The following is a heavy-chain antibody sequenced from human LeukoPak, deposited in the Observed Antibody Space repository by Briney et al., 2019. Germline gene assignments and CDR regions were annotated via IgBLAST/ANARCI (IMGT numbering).Heavy chain of an antibody. CDR3: ARERWLADAFDI. CDR2: ISSSGSTI. D-gene: IGHD6-19*01. Sequence: GGSLRLSCAASGFTFSSYEMNWVRQAPGKGLEWVSYISSSGSTIYYADSVKGRFTISRDNAKNSLYLQMNSLGAEDTAVYYCARERWLADAFDIWGQGTMVTVSA. J-gene: IGHJ3*02. CDR1: GFTFSSYE. V-gene: IGHV3-48*03.